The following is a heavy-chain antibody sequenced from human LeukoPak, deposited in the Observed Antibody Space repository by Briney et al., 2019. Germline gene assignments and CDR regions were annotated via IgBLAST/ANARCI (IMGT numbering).Heavy chain of an antibody. J-gene: IGHJ6*02. CDR2: IYHSGST. V-gene: IGHV4-59*12. Sequence: SETLSLTCTVSSGSISSYYWSWIRQPPGKGLEWIGYIYHSGSTNYNPSLKSRVTISVDTSKNQFSLKLSSVTAADTAVYYCAGGYDFWSGYPLQRYYYYGMDVWGQGTTVTVSS. CDR3: AGGYDFWSGYPLQRYYYYGMDV. CDR1: SGSISSYY. D-gene: IGHD3-3*01.